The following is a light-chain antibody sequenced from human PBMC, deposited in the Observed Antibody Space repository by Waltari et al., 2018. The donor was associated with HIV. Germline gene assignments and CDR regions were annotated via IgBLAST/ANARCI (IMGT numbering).Light chain of an antibody. V-gene: IGLV1-51*01. CDR1: SSNIGNNY. J-gene: IGLJ2*01. Sequence: QSVLTQPPSVSAAPGQKVTISCSGSSSNIGNNYVSWYQQLQGTAPRLLIYDTSKRPSGIPVRCSGSTSGASATLDITGLQTGDESDYYCGTWERSLGAALFGGGTKLAVL. CDR3: GTWERSLGAAL. CDR2: DTS.